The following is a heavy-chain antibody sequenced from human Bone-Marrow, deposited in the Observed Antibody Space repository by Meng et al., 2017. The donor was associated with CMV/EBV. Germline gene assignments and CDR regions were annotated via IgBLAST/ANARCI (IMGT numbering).Heavy chain of an antibody. CDR1: GFTFSMYD. CDR3: AKAARGYDFWSGYYFDY. D-gene: IGHD3-3*01. V-gene: IGHV3-33*06. Sequence: GGSLRLSCAASGFTFSMYDMHWVRQVPGKGLEWVAVIWYDGSNKYYADSVKGRFTISRDNSKNTLYLQMNGLRAEDTAVYYCAKAARGYDFWSGYYFDYWGQGTLVTVSS. CDR2: IWYDGSNK. J-gene: IGHJ4*02.